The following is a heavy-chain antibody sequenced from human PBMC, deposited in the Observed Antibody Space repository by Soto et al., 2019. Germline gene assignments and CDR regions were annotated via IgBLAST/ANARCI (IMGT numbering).Heavy chain of an antibody. J-gene: IGHJ4*02. CDR2: INPSGGST. D-gene: IGHD3-3*01. Sequence: ASVKVSCKASGYTFTSYYMHWVRPAPGQGLEWMGTINPSGGSTSYAQKFQGRVTMTRDTSTSTVYMELSSLRSEDTAVYYCATTRPYNFWSGYYADYWGQGTLVTVSS. V-gene: IGHV1-46*01. CDR1: GYTFTSYY. CDR3: ATTRPYNFWSGYYADY.